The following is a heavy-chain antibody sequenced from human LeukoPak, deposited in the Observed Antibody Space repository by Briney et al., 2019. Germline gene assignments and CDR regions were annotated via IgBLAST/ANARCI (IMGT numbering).Heavy chain of an antibody. Sequence: SETLSLTCSVSGGSIGSYYWSWIRQPPGKGLEWIGSIYYSGSTNYNPSLKSRVTISVDTSKNQFSLNLTSVTAADTAVYYCARDQGSYDRRLGYWGQGTLVTVSS. V-gene: IGHV4-59*01. CDR1: GGSIGSYY. CDR2: IYYSGST. CDR3: ARDQGSYDRRLGY. D-gene: IGHD5-12*01. J-gene: IGHJ4*02.